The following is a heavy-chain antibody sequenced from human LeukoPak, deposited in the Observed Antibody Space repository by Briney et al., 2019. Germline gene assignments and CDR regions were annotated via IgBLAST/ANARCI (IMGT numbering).Heavy chain of an antibody. D-gene: IGHD3-10*01. J-gene: IGHJ6*03. Sequence: ASVKVSCKASGYTFTGYYMHWVRQAPGQGLEWMGWINPNSGGTNYAQKFQGRVTMTRDTSISTAYMELSRLRSDDTAVYYCARGLGVSDYNYYYMDVWGKGTTVTVSS. V-gene: IGHV1-2*02. CDR2: INPNSGGT. CDR1: GYTFTGYY. CDR3: ARGLGVSDYNYYYMDV.